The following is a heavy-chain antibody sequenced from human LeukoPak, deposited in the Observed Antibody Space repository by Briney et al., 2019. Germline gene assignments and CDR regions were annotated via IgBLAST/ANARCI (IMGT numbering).Heavy chain of an antibody. Sequence: GASVKVSCKASGYTFTGYYMHWVRQAPGQGLEWMGWINPNSGGTNYAQKFQGRVTMTRDTSISTAYMELSRLRSDDTAVYYCARAQTTVVTHDAFDIWGQGTMVTVSS. CDR1: GYTFTGYY. CDR2: INPNSGGT. D-gene: IGHD4-23*01. V-gene: IGHV1-2*02. J-gene: IGHJ3*02. CDR3: ARAQTTVVTHDAFDI.